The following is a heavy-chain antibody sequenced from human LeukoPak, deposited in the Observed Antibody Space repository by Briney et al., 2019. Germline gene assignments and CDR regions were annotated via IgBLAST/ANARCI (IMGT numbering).Heavy chain of an antibody. Sequence: SETLSLTCTVSGGSISSYYWSWIRQPPGKGLEWIGYIYYSGSTNYNPSLKSRVTISVDTSKNQFSLKLSSVTAADTAVYYCARYSNYGDYFDYWGQGTLVTVSS. CDR1: GGSISSYY. D-gene: IGHD4-11*01. J-gene: IGHJ4*02. V-gene: IGHV4-59*12. CDR3: ARYSNYGDYFDY. CDR2: IYYSGST.